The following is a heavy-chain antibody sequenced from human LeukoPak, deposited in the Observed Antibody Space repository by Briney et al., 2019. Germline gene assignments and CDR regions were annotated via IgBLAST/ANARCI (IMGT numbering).Heavy chain of an antibody. D-gene: IGHD2-8*02. Sequence: GGSLRLSCAASGVRFSSYWMSWVRQAPGKGLEWVANIKQDGSEKSYVDSVKGRLTISRDNAKNALYLQMNSLRAEDTAVYYCARVLRGGFDYWGQGTLVTVSS. CDR2: IKQDGSEK. CDR1: GVRFSSYW. J-gene: IGHJ4*02. V-gene: IGHV3-7*01. CDR3: ARVLRGGFDY.